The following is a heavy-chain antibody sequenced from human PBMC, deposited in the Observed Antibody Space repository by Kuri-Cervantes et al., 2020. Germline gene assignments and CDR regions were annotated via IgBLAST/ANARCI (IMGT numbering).Heavy chain of an antibody. Sequence: SETLSLTCTVYGGSISSYYWSWIRQPPGKGLEWIGYIYYSGSTNYNPSLKSRVTISVDTSKNPFSLKLSSVTAADTAVYYCARHWQDSSCLNHDAFHIWGQGTMVTVSS. D-gene: IGHD3-22*01. V-gene: IGHV4-59*08. CDR3: ARHWQDSSCLNHDAFHI. J-gene: IGHJ3*02. CDR1: GGSISSYY. CDR2: IYYSGST.